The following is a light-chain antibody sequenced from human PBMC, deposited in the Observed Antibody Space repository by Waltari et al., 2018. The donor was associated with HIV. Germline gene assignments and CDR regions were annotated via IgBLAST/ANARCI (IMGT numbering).Light chain of an antibody. J-gene: IGKJ3*01. Sequence: DIQMTQSPSSLSTSVGARVTPTCRASQFINNHLNWYQQKPGKAPRLLISAASSLQSGVPSRFSGSGSGTDFTLTISDLQPEDFATYYCQHTYSSPFTFGPGTKVQIK. CDR1: QFINNH. CDR2: AAS. CDR3: QHTYSSPFT. V-gene: IGKV1-39*01.